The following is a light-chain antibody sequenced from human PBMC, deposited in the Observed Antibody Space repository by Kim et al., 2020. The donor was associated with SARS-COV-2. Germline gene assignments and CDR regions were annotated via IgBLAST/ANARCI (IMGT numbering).Light chain of an antibody. Sequence: APGKTVKITCGGDNVGSKGVHWYHQKPGQAPVLVISYNSDRPSGIPERFPGSNSGNTATLTISSVEAGDEGDYYCQMWDSSTDHVIFGGGTQLTVL. CDR1: NVGSKG. V-gene: IGLV3-21*01. CDR3: QMWDSSTDHVI. CDR2: YNS. J-gene: IGLJ2*01.